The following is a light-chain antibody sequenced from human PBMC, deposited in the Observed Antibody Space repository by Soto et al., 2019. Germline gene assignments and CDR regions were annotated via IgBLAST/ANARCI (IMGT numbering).Light chain of an antibody. V-gene: IGLV2-23*01. J-gene: IGLJ3*02. CDR1: NSDVGSHNF. Sequence: QSALTQPASVSGSPGQSITISCIGTNSDVGSHNFVSWYQQYPGKAPKLLIYEASKRPSGLSNRFSGSKSGNTASLTISGLQAEDEADYCCCSLTNGATWVFGGGTKVTVL. CDR2: EAS. CDR3: CSLTNGATWV.